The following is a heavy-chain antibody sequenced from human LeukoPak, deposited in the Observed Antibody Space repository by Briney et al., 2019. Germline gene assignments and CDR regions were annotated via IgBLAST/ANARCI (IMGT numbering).Heavy chain of an antibody. D-gene: IGHD6-13*01. CDR2: INWNGGST. J-gene: IGHJ4*02. CDR1: GFTFDDYG. V-gene: IGHV3-20*04. Sequence: GGSLRLSCAASGFTFDDYGMSWVRQAPGKGLEWVSGINWNGGSTGYADSVKGRFTISRDNAKNSLYLQMNSLRVEDTALYYCARIAAAGTSGAFDYWGQGTLVTVSS. CDR3: ARIAAAGTSGAFDY.